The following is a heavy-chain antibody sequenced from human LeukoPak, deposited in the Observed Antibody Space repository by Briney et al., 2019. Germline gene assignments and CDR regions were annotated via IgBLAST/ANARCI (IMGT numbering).Heavy chain of an antibody. CDR1: DYPFTSCG. CDR2: ISTYTGNT. Sequence: GASVKVSCKASDYPFTSCGISWVRQAPGQGLEWMGWISTYTGNTKYTQKLQGRVTMTADTSTRTAYMELRSLTSDDTAVYYCARGWIEMPTVYFDYWGQGTLVSVSS. CDR3: ARGWIEMPTVYFDY. D-gene: IGHD5-24*01. V-gene: IGHV1-18*01. J-gene: IGHJ4*02.